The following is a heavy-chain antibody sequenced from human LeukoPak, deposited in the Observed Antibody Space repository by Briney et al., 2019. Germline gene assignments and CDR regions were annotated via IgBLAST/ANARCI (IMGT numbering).Heavy chain of an antibody. D-gene: IGHD3-22*01. V-gene: IGHV4-39*01. J-gene: IGHJ5*02. CDR3: ARPYDSSGYYRSPWFDP. Sequence: SQTLSLTCTVSGGSLSSSSYYWGWIRQPLGKGLEWIGSIYYSGSTYYNPSLKSRVTISVDTSKNQFSLKLSSVTAADTAVYYCARPYDSSGYYRSPWFDPWGQGTLVTVSS. CDR2: IYYSGST. CDR1: GGSLSSSSYY.